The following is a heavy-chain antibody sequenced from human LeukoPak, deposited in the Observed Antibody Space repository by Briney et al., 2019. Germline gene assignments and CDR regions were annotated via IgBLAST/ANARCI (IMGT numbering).Heavy chain of an antibody. CDR3: AREESGGYFDY. CDR1: GFTFTNYY. Sequence: ASVKVSCKASGFTFTNYYMHWVRQATGQELEWMGLISPTGSSTNYAQKFRGRVTMTRDTSTTTVYMGLSSLRSEDTAVYYCAREESGGYFDYWGQGTLVTVPS. V-gene: IGHV1-46*01. CDR2: ISPTGSST. J-gene: IGHJ4*02. D-gene: IGHD2-8*02.